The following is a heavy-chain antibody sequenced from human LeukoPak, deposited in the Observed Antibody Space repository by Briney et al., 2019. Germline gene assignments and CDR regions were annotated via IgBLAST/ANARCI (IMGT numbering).Heavy chain of an antibody. D-gene: IGHD3-10*01. Sequence: GGSLRLSCAASGFTFRNYVIHWARQAPGKGLEWVAVTSSDLNVKLYADSVKGRFTISRDNSRSTLYLQMNSLRPEDTAIYYCAREGYYGSGSPPSLYFDYWGQGTLVTVSS. CDR3: AREGYYGSGSPPSLYFDY. J-gene: IGHJ4*02. CDR1: GFTFRNYV. CDR2: TSSDLNVK. V-gene: IGHV3-30-3*01.